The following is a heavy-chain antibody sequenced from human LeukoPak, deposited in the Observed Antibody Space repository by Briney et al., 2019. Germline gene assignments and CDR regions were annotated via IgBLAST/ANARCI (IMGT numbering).Heavy chain of an antibody. Sequence: ASVKVSCKASVYTFTSSGISAVRQAPGQGLEWMGWISAYNGNTNYAQKLRGRVTMATDTSTSTAHMELRSLRSDDTAVYYGAKERSRYGYRAGYFDYWGQGTLVTVSS. CDR1: VYTFTSSG. V-gene: IGHV1-18*01. CDR3: AKERSRYGYRAGYFDY. J-gene: IGHJ4*02. CDR2: ISAYNGNT. D-gene: IGHD5-24*01.